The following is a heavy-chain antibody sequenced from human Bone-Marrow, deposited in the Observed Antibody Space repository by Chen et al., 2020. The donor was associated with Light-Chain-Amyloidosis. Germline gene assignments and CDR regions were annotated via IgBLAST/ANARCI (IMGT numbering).Heavy chain of an antibody. CDR3: ARRRDGYNFDY. J-gene: IGHJ4*02. V-gene: IGHV5-51*01. D-gene: IGHD5-12*01. CDR2: IYPDDSDA. Sequence: EVQLEQSGPEVKKPGESLKISCKGSGNTFPNYWIGWVRQVPGKGLEWMGVIYPDDSDARYSPSFEGQVTISADKSITTAYLQWRSLKASDTAMYYCARRRDGYNFDYWGQGTLVTVSS. CDR1: GNTFPNYW.